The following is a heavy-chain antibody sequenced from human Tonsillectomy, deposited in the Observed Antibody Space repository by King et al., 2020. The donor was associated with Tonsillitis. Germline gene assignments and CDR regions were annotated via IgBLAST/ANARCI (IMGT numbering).Heavy chain of an antibody. CDR1: GFTFSSYG. CDR3: ARDMGGYEGGIDY. CDR2: IWYDGSNK. J-gene: IGHJ4*02. V-gene: IGHV3-33*01. Sequence: VQLVESGGGVVQPGRSLRLSCAASGFTFSSYGMHWVRQAPGKGLEWVAVIWYDGSNKYYADSVKGRFTISRDNSKNTLYLQMNSLRAEDTAVYYCARDMGGYEGGIDYWGQGTLVTVSS. D-gene: IGHD5-12*01.